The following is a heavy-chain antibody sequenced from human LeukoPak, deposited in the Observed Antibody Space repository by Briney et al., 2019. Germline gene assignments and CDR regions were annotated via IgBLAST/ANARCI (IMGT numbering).Heavy chain of an antibody. D-gene: IGHD6-13*01. J-gene: IGHJ4*02. CDR1: GGSFSGYY. CDR3: ARRQPGIAAAG. CDR2: INHSGST. Sequence: SETLSLTCAVYGGSFSGYYWSWIRQPPGKGLEWIGEINHSGSTNYNPSLKSRVTISVDTSKNQFFLKLSSVTAADTAVYYCARRQPGIAAAGWGQGTLVTVSS. V-gene: IGHV4-34*01.